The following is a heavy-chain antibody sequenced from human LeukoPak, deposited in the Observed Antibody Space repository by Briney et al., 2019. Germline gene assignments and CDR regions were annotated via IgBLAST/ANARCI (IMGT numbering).Heavy chain of an antibody. CDR3: ARSVGKHDTIDY. D-gene: IGHD3-9*01. Sequence: ASVKVSCKASGYTFTSYDINWVRQATGQGLEWMGWMNPNSGNTGYAQKFQGRVTMTRNTSISTAYMELSSLRSEDTAVYYCARSVGKHDTIDYWGQGTLVTVSS. V-gene: IGHV1-8*01. J-gene: IGHJ4*02. CDR1: GYTFTSYD. CDR2: MNPNSGNT.